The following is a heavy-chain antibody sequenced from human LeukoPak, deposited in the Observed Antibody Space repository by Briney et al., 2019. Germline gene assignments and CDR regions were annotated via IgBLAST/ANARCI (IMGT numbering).Heavy chain of an antibody. V-gene: IGHV3-7*01. CDR3: ARAAGGTSRDY. CDR1: GFTFSSYW. CDR2: INEDGSGR. D-gene: IGHD1-26*01. Sequence: GGSLRLSRAVSGFTFSSYWMSWVRQAPGKGLEWLANINEDGSGRFYVDSVKGRLTISRDNAKNSLFLQMNSLRAEDTAVYYCARAAGGTSRDYWGQGTLVTVSS. J-gene: IGHJ4*02.